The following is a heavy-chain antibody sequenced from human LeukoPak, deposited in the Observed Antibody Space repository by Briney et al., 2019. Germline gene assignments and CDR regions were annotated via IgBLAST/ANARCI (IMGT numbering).Heavy chain of an antibody. D-gene: IGHD1-26*01. CDR2: ISAYNGNT. CDR1: GYTFTSYG. V-gene: IGHV1-18*01. J-gene: IGHJ4*02. Sequence: GASVKVSCKASGYTFTSYGISWVRQAPGQGLEGMGWISAYNGNTNYAQKLQGRVTMTTDTSTSTAYMELRSLRSDDTAVYYCARSGAYSGSYRKIDYWGQGTLVTVSS. CDR3: ARSGAYSGSYRKIDY.